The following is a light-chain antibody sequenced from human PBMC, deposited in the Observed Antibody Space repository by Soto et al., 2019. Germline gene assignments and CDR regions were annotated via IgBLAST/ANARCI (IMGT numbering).Light chain of an antibody. CDR2: EVS. J-gene: IGLJ1*01. CDR1: SSDIGSYNF. V-gene: IGLV2-14*01. CDR3: PLYKFTTPPPPLV. Sequence: QSVLTQPASVSGSPGQSITISCTGTSSDIGSYNFVSWYQHHPGKAPKLLIYEVSYRPSGISDRFSGSKSANTASLTISGPRGEEGAVFFCPLYKFTTPPPPLVFGSGTKVTVL.